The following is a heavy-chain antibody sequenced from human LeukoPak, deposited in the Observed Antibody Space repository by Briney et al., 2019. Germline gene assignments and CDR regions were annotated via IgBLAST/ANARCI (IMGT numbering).Heavy chain of an antibody. J-gene: IGHJ3*02. Sequence: SVKVSCKASGGTFSSYAISWVRQAPGQGLEWMGRIIPILGIANYAQKFQGRVTITADKSTSTAYMELSSLRSEDTAVYYCARDSFEKNAFDIWRQGTMVTVSS. CDR3: ARDSFEKNAFDI. D-gene: IGHD3-10*01. CDR2: IIPILGIA. CDR1: GGTFSSYA. V-gene: IGHV1-69*04.